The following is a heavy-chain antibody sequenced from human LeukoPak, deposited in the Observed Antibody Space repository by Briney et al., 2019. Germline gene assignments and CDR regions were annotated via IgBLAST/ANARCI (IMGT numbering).Heavy chain of an antibody. Sequence: SETLSLTCAASGFSISSYYWSWVRQPPGKGLEWVGYIYYSGSTNYNPSLKSRVTISVDTSKNQFSLKLSSVTAADTAVYYCARDTIPAATYYYYGMDVWGQGTTVTVSS. CDR1: GFSISSYY. CDR3: ARDTIPAATYYYYGMDV. J-gene: IGHJ6*02. CDR2: IYYSGST. D-gene: IGHD2-2*01. V-gene: IGHV4-59*01.